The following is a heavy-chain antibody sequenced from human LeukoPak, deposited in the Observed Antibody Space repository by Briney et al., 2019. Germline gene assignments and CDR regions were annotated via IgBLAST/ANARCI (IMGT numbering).Heavy chain of an antibody. D-gene: IGHD6-19*01. V-gene: IGHV3-48*03. CDR3: ARPLDRGYSSGWYRYGFDY. CDR2: ISSSGSTI. CDR1: GFTFSSYE. J-gene: IGHJ4*02. Sequence: PGGSLRLSCAASGFTFSSYEMNWVRQAPGKGLEWVSYISSSGSTIYYADSVKGRLTISRDNAKNSLYLQMNSLRAEDTAVYYCARPLDRGYSSGWYRYGFDYWGQGTLVTVSS.